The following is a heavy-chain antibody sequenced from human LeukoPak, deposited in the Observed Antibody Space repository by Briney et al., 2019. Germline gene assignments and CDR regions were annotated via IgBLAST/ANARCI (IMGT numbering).Heavy chain of an antibody. CDR2: IKQDRSEK. V-gene: IGHV3-7*01. J-gene: IGHJ4*02. CDR1: GFTFSSYW. D-gene: IGHD3-22*01. CDR3: ARHYFDSSGYLAGY. Sequence: PGGSLRLSCAASGFTFSSYWMSWVRQAPGKGLEWVANIKQDRSEKYYVDSVKGRFTISRDNAKNSLYLQMNSLRAEDTAVYYCARHYFDSSGYLAGYWGQGTLVTVSS.